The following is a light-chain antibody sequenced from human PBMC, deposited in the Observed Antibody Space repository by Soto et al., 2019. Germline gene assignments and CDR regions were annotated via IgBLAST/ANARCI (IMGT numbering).Light chain of an antibody. Sequence: QSALTQPASVSGSPGQSITISCTGSSSDIGSYNLVSWYQQHPGKAPKLLIYEGSKRPSGVSNRFSGSKSDNTASLTISGLQADDEADYYCCSYAGSTTWVFGGGTKVTVL. V-gene: IGLV2-23*01. CDR3: CSYAGSTTWV. CDR1: SSDIGSYNL. CDR2: EGS. J-gene: IGLJ3*02.